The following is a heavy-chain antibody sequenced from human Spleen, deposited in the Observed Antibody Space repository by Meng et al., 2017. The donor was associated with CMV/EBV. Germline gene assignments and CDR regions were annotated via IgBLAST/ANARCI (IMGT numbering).Heavy chain of an antibody. CDR1: GFTFGYYG. Sequence: GGSLRLSCAASGFTFGYYGMHWVRQAPGKGLEWVAFIRYDGNSKSYSDSVKGRFTISRDNSKDTLFLQMNSLRAEDTAVYYCAKDVGVYDWGQGTRVTVSS. D-gene: IGHD5/OR15-5a*01. V-gene: IGHV3-30*02. CDR3: AKDVGVYD. CDR2: IRYDGNSK. J-gene: IGHJ4*02.